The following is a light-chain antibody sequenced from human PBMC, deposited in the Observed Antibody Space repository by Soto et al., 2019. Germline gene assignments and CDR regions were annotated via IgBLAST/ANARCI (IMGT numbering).Light chain of an antibody. CDR1: QGIGDT. CDR3: QQRFNWQVT. CDR2: DAS. Sequence: EVVMRQSPATLSVSPGEGATLSCRASQGIGDTLAWYQHKPGQTPRLLIYDASNRATGIPARFSGSGSGTDFTLTISSLEPEDFAVYYCQQRFNWQVTFGQGTRLEIK. V-gene: IGKV3D-11*01. J-gene: IGKJ5*01.